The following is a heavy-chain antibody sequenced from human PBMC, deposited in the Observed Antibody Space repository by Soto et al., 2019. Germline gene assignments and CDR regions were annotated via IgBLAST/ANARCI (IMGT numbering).Heavy chain of an antibody. CDR3: ARQAYGSGSYYYNYGMDV. D-gene: IGHD3-10*01. J-gene: IGHJ6*02. Sequence: PGESLKISCEASGYTFTNYWIGWVRQMPGPGLEWMGIIYPRNSDTRYSPSFQGQVTISADKSISTAYLQWSSLKASDTAMFYCARQAYGSGSYYYNYGMDVWGQGTTVTVSS. V-gene: IGHV5-51*01. CDR2: IYPRNSDT. CDR1: GYTFTNYW.